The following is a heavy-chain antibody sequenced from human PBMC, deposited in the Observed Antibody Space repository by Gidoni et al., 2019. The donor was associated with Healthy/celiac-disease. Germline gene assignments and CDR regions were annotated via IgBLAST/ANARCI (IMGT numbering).Heavy chain of an antibody. D-gene: IGHD3-22*01. CDR2: IKSKTDGGTT. Sequence: EVQLVESGGGLVKPGGSLRLSCAASGFTFSNAWMNWVRQAPGKGLEWVGRIKSKTDGGTTDYAAPVKGRFTSSRDDSKNTLYLQMNSLKTEDTAVYYCTTDQYYESSGYYSDYWGQGTLVTVSS. CDR1: GFTFSNAW. CDR3: TTDQYYESSGYYSDY. V-gene: IGHV3-15*07. J-gene: IGHJ4*02.